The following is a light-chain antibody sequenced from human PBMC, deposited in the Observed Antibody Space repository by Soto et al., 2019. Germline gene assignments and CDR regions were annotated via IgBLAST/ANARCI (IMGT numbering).Light chain of an antibody. V-gene: IGKV1-12*01. CDR1: QGINNW. CDR3: KQSSAFPLT. Sequence: DIQMTQSPPSVSASLVDRVTITCRASQGINNWLAWYQQKPGKAPELLIYAVSYLQSGVPSRFSGSGSGTDFTLTISSLQPEDFATYFCKQSSAFPLTFGGGTKVDIK. J-gene: IGKJ4*01. CDR2: AVS.